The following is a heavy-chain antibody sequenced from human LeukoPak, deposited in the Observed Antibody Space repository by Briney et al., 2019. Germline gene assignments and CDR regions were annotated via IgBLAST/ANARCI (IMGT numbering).Heavy chain of an antibody. CDR1: GFIFDNYA. V-gene: IGHV3-43*02. J-gene: IGHJ4*02. CDR2: ISGDGGST. Sequence: PGGSLRLSCAAPGFIFDNYAIHWVRQAPGQGLEWVSLISGDGGSTFYADSVRGRFTISRDNTRKSLSLQMSSLRSEDTALYYCARESETSGWYDYWGPGNLVTVSS. CDR3: ARESETSGWYDY. D-gene: IGHD6-19*01.